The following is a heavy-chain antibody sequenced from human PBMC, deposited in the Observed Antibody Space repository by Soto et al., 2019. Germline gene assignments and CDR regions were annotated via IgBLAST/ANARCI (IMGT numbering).Heavy chain of an antibody. Sequence: GESLKISCKGSGYSFTSYWIGWVRQMPGKGLEWMGIIYPGDSDTRYSPSFQGQVTISADKSISTAYLQWSSLKASDTAMHYCAGRCRGGNCFSSYGMDVWGQGTTVTVSS. J-gene: IGHJ6*02. V-gene: IGHV5-51*01. D-gene: IGHD2-15*01. CDR1: GYSFTSYW. CDR3: AGRCRGGNCFSSYGMDV. CDR2: IYPGDSDT.